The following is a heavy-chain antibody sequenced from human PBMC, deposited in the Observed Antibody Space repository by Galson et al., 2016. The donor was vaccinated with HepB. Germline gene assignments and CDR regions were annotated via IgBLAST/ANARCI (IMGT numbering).Heavy chain of an antibody. Sequence: SLRLSCAASGFTVSSNYMSWVRQAPGKGLEWVGRIKSKTDGGTTDYAAPVKGRFTISRDDSKNTLYLQMNSLKTEDTAVYYCSTDLANDLWSGYYLDYWGQGTLVTVSS. V-gene: IGHV3-15*01. CDR2: IKSKTDGGTT. D-gene: IGHD3-3*01. CDR3: STDLANDLWSGYYLDY. CDR1: GFTVSSNY. J-gene: IGHJ4*02.